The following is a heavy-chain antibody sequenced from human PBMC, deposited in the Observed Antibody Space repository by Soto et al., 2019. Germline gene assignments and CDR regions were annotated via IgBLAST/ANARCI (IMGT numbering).Heavy chain of an antibody. J-gene: IGHJ4*02. V-gene: IGHV4-61*01. D-gene: IGHD1-26*01. Sequence: TLSLTCTVSGGSVSSGSYYWSWIRQPPGKGLEWIGYIYYSGSTNYNPSLKSRVTISVDTSKNQFSLKLSSVTAADTAVYYCARDGGGSYYNVDYWGQGTLVTVSS. CDR3: ARDGGGSYYNVDY. CDR1: GGSVSSGSYY. CDR2: IYYSGST.